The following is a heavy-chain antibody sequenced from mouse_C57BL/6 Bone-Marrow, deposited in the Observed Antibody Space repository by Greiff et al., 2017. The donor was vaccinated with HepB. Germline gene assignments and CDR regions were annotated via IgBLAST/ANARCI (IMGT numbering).Heavy chain of an antibody. CDR2: IWSDGST. CDR1: GFSLTSYG. D-gene: IGHD1-1*01. V-gene: IGHV2-6-1*01. J-gene: IGHJ4*01. CDR3: ARHRTDGSSYDYYAMDY. Sequence: VQRVESGPGLVAPSQSLSITCTVSGFSLTSYGVHWVRQPPGKGLEWLVVIWSDGSTTYNSALKSRLSISKDNSKSQVFLKMNSLQTDDTAMYYCARHRTDGSSYDYYAMDYWGQGTSVTVSS.